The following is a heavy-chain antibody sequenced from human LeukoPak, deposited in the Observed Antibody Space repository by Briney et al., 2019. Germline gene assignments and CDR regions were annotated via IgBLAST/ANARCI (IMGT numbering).Heavy chain of an antibody. Sequence: SETLSLTCTVSGGSISSSSYYWGWIRQPPGKGLEWIGSIYYSGSTYYNPSLKSRVTISVDTSKNQFSLRLSSVTAADTAPYYCARRGYSGRSTGFDYWGQGTLVTVSS. V-gene: IGHV4-39*01. CDR2: IYYSGST. CDR1: GGSISSSSYY. D-gene: IGHD5-12*01. CDR3: ARRGYSGRSTGFDY. J-gene: IGHJ4*02.